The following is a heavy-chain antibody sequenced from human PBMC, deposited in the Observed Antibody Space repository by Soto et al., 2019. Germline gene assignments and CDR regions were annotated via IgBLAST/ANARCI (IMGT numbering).Heavy chain of an antibody. J-gene: IGHJ3*02. CDR2: INPATGAA. V-gene: IGHV1-2*02. CDR1: GYPVTAYY. D-gene: IGHD3-3*01. CDR3: ARGGGVGVAGSAAFDM. Sequence: QLHLVQSGAVVKKPGASVTVSCSASGYPVTAYYMHWVRQAPGRGLEWMGGINPATGAAKYTQTSQGRVTMTRATSPSTVFMELSGLTSEDPAVFYCARGGGVGVAGSAAFDMWGQGTLVTVSS.